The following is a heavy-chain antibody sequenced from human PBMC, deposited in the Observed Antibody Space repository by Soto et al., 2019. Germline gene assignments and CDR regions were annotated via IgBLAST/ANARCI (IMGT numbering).Heavy chain of an antibody. V-gene: IGHV3-30-3*01. CDR1: GFTFSSYV. J-gene: IGHJ6*02. CDR3: ARAGCDGGSCYTLVGLRYGMDV. Sequence: QVQLVESGGGVVQPGRSLRLSCAASGFTFSSYVMYWVRQAPGKGLEWVAVISYDGRNKHYADSVKGRSTISRDNSKNILNLQMNSLRAEDTAVYYCARAGCDGGSCYTLVGLRYGMDVWGQGTTVTVSS. D-gene: IGHD2-15*01. CDR2: ISYDGRNK.